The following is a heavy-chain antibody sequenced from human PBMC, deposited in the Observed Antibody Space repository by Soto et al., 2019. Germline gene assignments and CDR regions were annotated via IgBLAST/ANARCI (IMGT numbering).Heavy chain of an antibody. CDR3: ARDPGSYRRLYWYFDL. CDR1: GGTFSSYA. D-gene: IGHD1-26*01. V-gene: IGHV1-69*01. CDR2: IIPIFGTA. J-gene: IGHJ2*01. Sequence: QVQLVQSGAEVKKPGSSVKVSCKASGGTFSSYAISWVRQAPGQGLXXXGGIIPIFGTANYAQKFQGRVTITADESTSTAYMELSSLRSEDTAVYYCARDPGSYRRLYWYFDLWGRGTLVTVSS.